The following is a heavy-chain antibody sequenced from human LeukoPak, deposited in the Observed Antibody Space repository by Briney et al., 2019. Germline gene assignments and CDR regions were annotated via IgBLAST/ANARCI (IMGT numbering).Heavy chain of an antibody. V-gene: IGHV3-30-3*01. J-gene: IGHJ4*02. CDR2: ISFDGNNK. CDR1: GFTFSNYA. Sequence: GGSLRLSRAASGFTFSNYAMHWVRQAPGKRLEWVAVISFDGNNKYYADSVKGRFTISRDNSKNTLYLQMNSLRAEDTALYYCARDRVAVAGTRIAYFDYWGQGTLVTVSS. D-gene: IGHD6-19*01. CDR3: ARDRVAVAGTRIAYFDY.